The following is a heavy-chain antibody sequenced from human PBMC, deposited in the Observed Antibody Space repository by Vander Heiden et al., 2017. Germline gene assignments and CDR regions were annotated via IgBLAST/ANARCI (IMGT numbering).Heavy chain of an antibody. V-gene: IGHV3-48*04. D-gene: IGHD3-3*01. Sequence: EVLLVESGGGLVQPGGSLRLSCSASGLTCSTYAMNWVRQAPGRRPEWVSYISSTSRDTYYADSVKGRFTVSRDNAENSLYLQMNSLRGEDTAVYYCVRDGPRNYDFWSGYLYWGQGILVTVSS. CDR1: GLTCSTYA. J-gene: IGHJ4*02. CDR2: ISSTSRDT. CDR3: VRDGPRNYDFWSGYLY.